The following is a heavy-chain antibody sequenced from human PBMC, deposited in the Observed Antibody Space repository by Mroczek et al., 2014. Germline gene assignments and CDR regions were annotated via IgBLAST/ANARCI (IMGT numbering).Heavy chain of an antibody. D-gene: IGHD3-22*01. Sequence: QVQLQESGSGLVKPSQTLSLTCAVSGGSISSGGYSWSWIRQPPGKGLEWIGYIYHSGSTYYNPSLKSRVTISVDRSKNQFSLKLSSVAAADTAVYYCAREYYYDSSGLTIYYYYYGMERLGPRDHGHRLL. CDR2: IYHSGST. CDR3: AREYYYDSSGLTIYYYYYGMER. J-gene: IGHJ6*02. CDR1: GGSISSGGYS. V-gene: IGHV4-30-2*01.